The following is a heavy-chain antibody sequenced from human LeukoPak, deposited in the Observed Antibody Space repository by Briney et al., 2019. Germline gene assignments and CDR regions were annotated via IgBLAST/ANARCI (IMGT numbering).Heavy chain of an antibody. CDR3: ARVYTYGSPTSYLDY. CDR1: GFTFSSYW. V-gene: IGHV3-74*01. D-gene: IGHD5-18*01. J-gene: IGHJ4*02. Sequence: GGSLRLSCAASGFTFSSYWMHWVRQAPGKGLVWVSRISSDGSSTTYADSVKGRFTISRDNAKNTLFLQMNSLRAEDTAVYYCARVYTYGSPTSYLDYRGQGTVVTVSS. CDR2: ISSDGSST.